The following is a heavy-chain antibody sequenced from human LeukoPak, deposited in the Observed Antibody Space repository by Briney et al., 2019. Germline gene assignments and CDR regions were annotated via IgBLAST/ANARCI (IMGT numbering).Heavy chain of an antibody. CDR3: ARHYCSSTSCYIDY. V-gene: IGHV4-4*09. Sequence: PSETLSLTCTVSGGSISSYYWSWIRQPPGKGLEGIGYIYTSGSTNYNPSLKSRVTISVDTPKNQFSLELSSVTAADTAVYYCARHYCSSTSCYIDYWGQGTLVTVSS. CDR1: GGSISSYY. D-gene: IGHD2-2*01. J-gene: IGHJ4*02. CDR2: IYTSGST.